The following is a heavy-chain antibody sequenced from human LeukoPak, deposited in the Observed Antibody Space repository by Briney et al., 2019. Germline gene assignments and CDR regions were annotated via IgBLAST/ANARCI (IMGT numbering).Heavy chain of an antibody. CDR2: IYHSGST. J-gene: IGHJ4*02. CDR1: GYSISSGYY. V-gene: IGHV4-38-2*01. D-gene: IGHD3-9*01. Sequence: SETLSLTCAVSGYSISSGYYWGWIRQPPGKGLEWIGSIYHSGSTYYNPSLKSRVTISVDTSKNQFSLKPSSVTAADTAVYYCARGPSKVLRYFDWSSDYFDYWGQGTLVTVSS. CDR3: ARGPSKVLRYFDWSSDYFDY.